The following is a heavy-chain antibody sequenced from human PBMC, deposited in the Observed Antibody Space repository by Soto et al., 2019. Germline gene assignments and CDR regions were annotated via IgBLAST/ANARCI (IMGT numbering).Heavy chain of an antibody. J-gene: IGHJ6*03. CDR1: GGSFSGYY. CDR2: INHSGST. V-gene: IGHV4-34*01. D-gene: IGHD1-7*01. CDR3: ARVFRHDSNYRTYYYYYMDV. Sequence: ASETLSLTCAVYGGSFSGYYWSWIRQPPGKGLEWIGEINHSGSTNYNPSLKSRVTISVDTSKNQFSLKLSSVTAADTAVYYCARVFRHDSNYRTYYYYYMDVWGKGTTVTVSS.